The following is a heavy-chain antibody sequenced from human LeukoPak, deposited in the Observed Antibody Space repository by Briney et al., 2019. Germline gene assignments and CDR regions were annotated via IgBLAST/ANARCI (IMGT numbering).Heavy chain of an antibody. CDR3: ARAQRFDWLSQ. D-gene: IGHD3-9*01. V-gene: IGHV3-66*01. CDR2: IYSGGST. Sequence: GGSLRLSCAASDFTFSTYGMSWVRQAPGKGLEWVSVIYSGGSTYYADSVKGRFTISRDNSKNTLYLQMNSLRAEDTAVYYCARAQRFDWLSQWGQGTLVTVSS. CDR1: DFTFSTYG. J-gene: IGHJ4*02.